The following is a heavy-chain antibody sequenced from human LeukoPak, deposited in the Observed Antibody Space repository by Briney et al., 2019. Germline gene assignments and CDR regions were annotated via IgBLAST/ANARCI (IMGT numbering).Heavy chain of an antibody. D-gene: IGHD2-2*01. CDR2: IYYSGST. Sequence: SETLSLTCTVSGGSISTYYWSWVRQPPGKGLEWIGYIYYSGSTNYNPSLKSRVTISVDTSKNQFSLKLSSVTAADTAVYYCARRYCSSISCLIDYWGQGTLVTVSS. V-gene: IGHV4-59*08. J-gene: IGHJ4*02. CDR3: ARRYCSSISCLIDY. CDR1: GGSISTYY.